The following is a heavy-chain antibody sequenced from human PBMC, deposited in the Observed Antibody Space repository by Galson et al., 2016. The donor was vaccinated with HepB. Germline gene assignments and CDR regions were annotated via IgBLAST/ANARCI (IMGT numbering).Heavy chain of an antibody. D-gene: IGHD2-2*01. J-gene: IGHJ4*02. CDR3: ARVPKYASGFDY. V-gene: IGHV3-30-3*01. CDR2: IADDGSNK. CDR1: GFDFSIHA. Sequence: SLRLSCAASGFDFSIHAMHWVRQTPDKGLEWVALIADDGSNKFYADSVKGRFTVSRDNSNSTLYLQLSRLRPEDTAIYYCARVPKYASGFDYWGQGTLVTVSP.